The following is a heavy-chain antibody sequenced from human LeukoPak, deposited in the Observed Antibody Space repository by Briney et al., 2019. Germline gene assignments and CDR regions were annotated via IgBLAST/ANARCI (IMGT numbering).Heavy chain of an antibody. J-gene: IGHJ5*02. CDR2: INCNGGGT. Sequence: ASVKVSCKASGYTFTGYYIHWVRQAPGQGLEWMGRINCNGGGTSYAQKFQGRDTMTRGTSISTAYMELDRLTSDDTAVYYCARDYGPYPGCSWFDPWGQGTLVTVSS. D-gene: IGHD2-21*01. CDR3: ARDYGPYPGCSWFDP. V-gene: IGHV1-2*06. CDR1: GYTFTGYY.